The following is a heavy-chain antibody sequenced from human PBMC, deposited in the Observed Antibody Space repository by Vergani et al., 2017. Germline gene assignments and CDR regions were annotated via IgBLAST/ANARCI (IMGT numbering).Heavy chain of an antibody. J-gene: IGHJ4*02. CDR2: ISAYNGNT. CDR1: GFTFTSSA. V-gene: IGHV1-18*01. CDR3: ARGEMVRGVIINDY. Sequence: QLVQSGPEVKKPGTSVKVSCKASGFTFTSSAMQWVRQARGQRLEWMGWISAYNGNTNYAQKLQGRVTMTTDTSTSTAYMELRILRSDDTAVYYCARGEMVRGVIINDYWGQGTLVTVSS. D-gene: IGHD3-10*01.